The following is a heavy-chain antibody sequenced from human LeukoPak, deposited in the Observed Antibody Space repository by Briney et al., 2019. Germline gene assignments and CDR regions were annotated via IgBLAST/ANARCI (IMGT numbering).Heavy chain of an antibody. CDR2: IYYSGST. Sequence: SQTLSLTCTVSGGSISSSSYNWGWIRQPPGKGLEWIGSIYYSGSTYYNPSLKSRVTMSVDKSKNQFSLNLSSVTAADTAVYYCASAEPRGIIWYPYWGQGTLVTVSS. CDR1: GGSISSSSYN. J-gene: IGHJ4*02. D-gene: IGHD6-13*01. CDR3: ASAEPRGIIWYPY. V-gene: IGHV4-39*07.